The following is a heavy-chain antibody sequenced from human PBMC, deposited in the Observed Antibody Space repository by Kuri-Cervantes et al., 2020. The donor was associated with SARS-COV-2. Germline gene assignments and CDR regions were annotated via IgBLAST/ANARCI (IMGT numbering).Heavy chain of an antibody. J-gene: IGHJ4*02. CDR1: GYSISSAYS. D-gene: IGHD1-1*01. CDR3: VRDGDHWNFDY. Sequence: ETLSLTCGVSGYSISSAYSWGWIRQPPGKGLEWVSRINPDGSYTNNADSVKGRFTLSRDNAKNMLFLQMNSLRAEDTAVYYCVRDGDHWNFDYWGQGTLVTVSS. CDR2: INPDGSYT. V-gene: IGHV3-74*01.